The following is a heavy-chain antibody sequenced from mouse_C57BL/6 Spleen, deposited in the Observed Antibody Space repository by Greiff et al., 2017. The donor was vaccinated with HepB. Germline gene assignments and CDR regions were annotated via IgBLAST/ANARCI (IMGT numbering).Heavy chain of an antibody. Sequence: VQLQQSGPVLVKPGASVKMSCKASGYTFTDYSMNWVKQSHGKSLEWIGVINPYNGGTSYNQKFKGKATLTVDKSSSTAYMELNSLTSEDSAVYYCARPFTTVVANYAMDYWGQGTSVTVSS. D-gene: IGHD1-1*01. V-gene: IGHV1-19*01. CDR2: INPYNGGT. CDR3: ARPFTTVVANYAMDY. J-gene: IGHJ4*01. CDR1: GYTFTDYS.